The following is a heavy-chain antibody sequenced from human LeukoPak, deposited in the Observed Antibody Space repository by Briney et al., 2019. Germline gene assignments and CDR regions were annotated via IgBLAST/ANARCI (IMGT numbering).Heavy chain of an antibody. V-gene: IGHV4-59*01. CDR3: ATQYCSSTSCSYPFDP. CDR1: GDTISSYY. J-gene: IGHJ5*02. CDR2: IYYSGST. Sequence: SETLSLTCTVSGDTISSYYWSWIRQPPGKGLEWIGYIYYSGSTNYNPSLKSRVTISVDTSKNQFSLKLSSVTAADSAVYYCATQYCSSTSCSYPFDPWGQGTLVTVSS. D-gene: IGHD2-2*01.